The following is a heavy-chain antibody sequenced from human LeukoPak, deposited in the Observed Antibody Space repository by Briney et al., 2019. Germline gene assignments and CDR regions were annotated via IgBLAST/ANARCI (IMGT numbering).Heavy chain of an antibody. D-gene: IGHD3-22*01. CDR2: TSFDGSYK. Sequence: HPGGSLRLSCAASGFTFSSYAMSWVRQAPGKGLEWVAMTSFDGSYKNYADSVKGRFTISRDNSKNRLYLQMNSLRAEDTAVYYCAKEFSGYLASFEYWGQGTLVTVSS. J-gene: IGHJ4*02. V-gene: IGHV3-30*18. CDR3: AKEFSGYLASFEY. CDR1: GFTFSSYA.